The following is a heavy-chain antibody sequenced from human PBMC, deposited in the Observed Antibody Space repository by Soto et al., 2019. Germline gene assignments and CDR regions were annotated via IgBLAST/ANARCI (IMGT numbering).Heavy chain of an antibody. CDR1: GGSISSGGYS. J-gene: IGHJ4*02. CDR2: IYHSGST. D-gene: IGHD1-1*01. Sequence: SETLSLTCAVSGGSISSGGYSWSWIRQPPGKGLEWIGYIYHSGSTYYNPSFKSRVTISVDRSKNQFSLKLSSVTAADTAVYYCARGYNGFRYWGQGTLVTVSS. V-gene: IGHV4-30-2*01. CDR3: ARGYNGFRY.